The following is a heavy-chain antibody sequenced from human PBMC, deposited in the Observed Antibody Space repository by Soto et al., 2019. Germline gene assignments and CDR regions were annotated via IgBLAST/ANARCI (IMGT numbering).Heavy chain of an antibody. CDR1: GFTVSSNY. Sequence: PGGSLRLSCAASGFTVSSNYMNWVRQAPGKGLEWLSIIYSDGTTYYADSAKGRFTISRDNFKNTLYLQMNNLRAEDTAVYYCAILSNCGQGTLVTVSS. V-gene: IGHV3-53*01. CDR3: AILSN. D-gene: IGHD6-6*01. J-gene: IGHJ4*02. CDR2: IYSDGTT.